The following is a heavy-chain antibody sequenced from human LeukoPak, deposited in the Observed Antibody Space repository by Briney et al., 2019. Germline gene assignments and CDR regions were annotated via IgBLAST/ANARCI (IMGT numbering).Heavy chain of an antibody. V-gene: IGHV1-69*05. CDR2: IIPIFGTA. D-gene: IGHD2-2*01. CDR1: GGTFSSYA. Sequence: SVKVPCKASGGTFSSYAISWVRQAPGQGLEWMGGIIPIFGTANYAQKFQGRVTITTDESTSTAYMELSSLRSEDTAVYYCARAGTDCSSTSCYYYFDYWGQGTLVTVSS. J-gene: IGHJ4*02. CDR3: ARAGTDCSSTSCYYYFDY.